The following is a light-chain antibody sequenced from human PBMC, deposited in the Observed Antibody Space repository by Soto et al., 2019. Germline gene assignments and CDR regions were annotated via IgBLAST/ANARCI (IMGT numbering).Light chain of an antibody. CDR1: QTVRSNY. Sequence: ETVLTQSPGTLSLSPGERATLSCRASQTVRSNYLAWYRQTPGQAPRLLIYGASNRATGIADRFSGSGSGTYFTLIISRLEHEDFALYYCQQYAGSPWTFGQGTKVEI. CDR2: GAS. CDR3: QQYAGSPWT. V-gene: IGKV3-20*01. J-gene: IGKJ1*01.